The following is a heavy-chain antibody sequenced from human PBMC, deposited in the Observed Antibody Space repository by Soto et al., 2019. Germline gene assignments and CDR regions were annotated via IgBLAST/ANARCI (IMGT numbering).Heavy chain of an antibody. Sequence: EVQVLESGGGLVQPGGSLRLSCAASGFTFSSYAMNWVRQAPGKGLEWVSAISGSGGSTYYADSVKGRFTISRDNSKNTLYLQMNSLRAEDTAVYYCAKAQYYDIVAGYYTPYYYYMDAWRKGTTVTVSS. V-gene: IGHV3-23*01. CDR1: GFTFSSYA. CDR2: ISGSGGST. J-gene: IGHJ6*03. D-gene: IGHD3-9*01. CDR3: AKAQYYDIVAGYYTPYYYYMDA.